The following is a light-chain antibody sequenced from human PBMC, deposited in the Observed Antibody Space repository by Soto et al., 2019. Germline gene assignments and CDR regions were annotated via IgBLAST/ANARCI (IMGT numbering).Light chain of an antibody. CDR2: VAS. CDR3: QQYNIYPLT. CDR1: QSISSW. Sequence: DIQMTQSPSTLSASVGDRVTITCRASQSISSWLAWYQQKPGKAPKSLIYVASSLQTGVPLRFSGSGSGTVFTLTISSLQPEDSATYYCQQYNIYPLTFGGGTKVEIK. V-gene: IGKV1D-16*01. J-gene: IGKJ4*01.